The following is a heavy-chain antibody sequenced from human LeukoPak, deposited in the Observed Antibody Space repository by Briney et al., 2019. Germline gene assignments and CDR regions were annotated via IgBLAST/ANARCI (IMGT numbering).Heavy chain of an antibody. D-gene: IGHD6-13*01. CDR1: GGSISTNY. J-gene: IGHJ4*02. CDR2: IYPNGTT. Sequence: SETLSLTCTVSGGSISTNYWSWIRQPAEKGLEWIGRIYPNGTTDYNPSLKSRLTMSIDTSGKQLSLQLTSVTAADTSVYYCASGSSSWGLQPKYYFDYWGQGALVTVSS. V-gene: IGHV4-4*07. CDR3: ASGSSSWGLQPKYYFDY.